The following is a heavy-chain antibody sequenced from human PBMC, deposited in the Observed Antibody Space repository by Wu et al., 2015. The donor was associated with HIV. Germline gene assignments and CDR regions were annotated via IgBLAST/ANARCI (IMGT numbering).Heavy chain of an antibody. D-gene: IGHD4-11*01. CDR2: ISAYNGNT. CDR1: GYTFTSYG. J-gene: IGHJ3*02. V-gene: IGHV1-18*01. CDR3: ARDMATVINPLSPNGGDAFDI. Sequence: QVQLVQSGAEVKKPGASVKVSCKASGYTFTSYGISWVRQAPGQGLEWMGWISAYNGNTNYAQKLQGRVTMTTDTSTSTAYMELRSLRSDDTAVYYCARDMATVINPLSPNGGDAFDIWGQGTMVTSLQ.